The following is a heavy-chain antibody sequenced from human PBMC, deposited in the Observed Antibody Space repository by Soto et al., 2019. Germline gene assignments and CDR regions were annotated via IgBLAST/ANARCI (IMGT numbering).Heavy chain of an antibody. CDR3: VRTSLVVAVATREDF. V-gene: IGHV3-23*01. CDR2: ISGSGGSI. D-gene: IGHD2-15*01. J-gene: IGHJ4*02. CDR1: GFTFSSYA. Sequence: PGGSLRLSCAASGFTFSSYAMSWARQAPGKGLEWVSGISGSGGSITYADFVKGRFTISRDNAKNTVYLQMNSLTAEDTAVYYCVRTSLVVAVATREDFWGQGTLVTVSS.